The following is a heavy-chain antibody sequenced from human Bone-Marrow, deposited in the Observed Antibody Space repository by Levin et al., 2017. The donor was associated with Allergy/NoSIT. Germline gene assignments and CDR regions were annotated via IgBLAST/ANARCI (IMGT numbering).Heavy chain of an antibody. CDR1: DLSIRHYA. Sequence: GESLKISCTASDLSIRHYAMAWVRQAPGKGLEWVSAVGGSPSNTYYADSVRGRFTISRDNSRNTLSLQMDSLRAEDTALYFCSKLRYYLATIGNAFDIWGQGTVVTVSS. V-gene: IGHV3-23*01. D-gene: IGHD3-10*01. J-gene: IGHJ3*02. CDR3: SKLRYYLATIGNAFDI. CDR2: VGGSPSNT.